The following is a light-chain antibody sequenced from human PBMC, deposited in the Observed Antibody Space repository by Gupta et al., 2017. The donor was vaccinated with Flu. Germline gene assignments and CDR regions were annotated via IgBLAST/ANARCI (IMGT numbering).Light chain of an antibody. CDR3: CSYTNTSTNIFV. CDR1: SSDVGGYNY. J-gene: IGLJ1*01. V-gene: IGLV2-14*01. Sequence: SALPQPASVSGSPGQSITISCTGTSSDVGGYNYVSCYQQHPGKAPTLWIFVVSNRPSGVANRGCFSNSGNTDSTTITGLQAEDEADDDYCSYTNTSTNIFVFGTGTKLTVL. CDR2: VVS.